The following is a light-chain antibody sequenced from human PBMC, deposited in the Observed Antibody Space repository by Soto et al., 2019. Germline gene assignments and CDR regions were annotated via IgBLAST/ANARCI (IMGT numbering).Light chain of an antibody. CDR1: SSDVGGYNY. CDR3: SSYTSSTYVV. J-gene: IGLJ2*01. V-gene: IGLV2-14*01. Sequence: QSALTQPASVSGSPGQPITISCTGTSSDVGGYNYVSWYQQHPGKAPKLMIYEVSNRPPGVSNRFSGSKSGNTASLTISGLQAEDEADYYCSSYTSSTYVVFGGGTQLTVL. CDR2: EVS.